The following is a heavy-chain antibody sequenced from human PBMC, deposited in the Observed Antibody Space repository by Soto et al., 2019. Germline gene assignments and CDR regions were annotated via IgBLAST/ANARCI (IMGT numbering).Heavy chain of an antibody. CDR2: IYYSGST. J-gene: IGHJ6*02. CDR3: ARDRPGYSSSWYDGYHYYGMDV. V-gene: IGHV4-59*01. CDR1: GGSISSYY. Sequence: SETLSLTCTVSGGSISSYYWSWIRQPPGKGLEWIGYIYYSGSTNYNPSLKSRVTISVDTSKNQFSLKLSSVTAADTAVYYCARDRPGYSSSWYDGYHYYGMDVWGQGTTVTVSS. D-gene: IGHD6-13*01.